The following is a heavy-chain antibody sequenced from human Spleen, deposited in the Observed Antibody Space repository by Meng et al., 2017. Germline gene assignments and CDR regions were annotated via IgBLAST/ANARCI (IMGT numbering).Heavy chain of an antibody. CDR2: VYTADDT. CDR1: GFIFSRYD. V-gene: IGHV3-13*01. Sequence: EVLRVEAGGGLAQPGGSLRLSCEASGFIFSRYDMHWVRQTIGKSLEWVSAVYTADDTYYPDSMKGRFTISRENAKNSLYLQMNSLRVDDTAVYFCVREGQMSKTRYFDLWGRGTLVTVSS. J-gene: IGHJ2*01. D-gene: IGHD4-23*01. CDR3: VREGQMSKTRYFDL.